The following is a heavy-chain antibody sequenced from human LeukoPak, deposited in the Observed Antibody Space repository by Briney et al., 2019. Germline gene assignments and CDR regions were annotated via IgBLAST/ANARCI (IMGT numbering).Heavy chain of an antibody. CDR1: GGSISSSSYY. CDR3: ARGGDLMGYSSSSPWFDP. Sequence: PSETLSLTCTVSGGSISSSSYYWGWIRQPPGKGLEWIGSIYYSGSTYYNPSLKSRVTISVDTSKIQFSLKLSSVTAADTAVYYCARGGDLMGYSSSSPWFDPWGQGTLVTVSS. J-gene: IGHJ5*02. V-gene: IGHV4-39*07. CDR2: IYYSGST. D-gene: IGHD6-6*01.